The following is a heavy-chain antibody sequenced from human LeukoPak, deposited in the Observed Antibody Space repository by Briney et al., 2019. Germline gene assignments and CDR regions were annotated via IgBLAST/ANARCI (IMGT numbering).Heavy chain of an antibody. V-gene: IGHV4-59*01. J-gene: IGHJ4*02. D-gene: IGHD2-15*01. CDR2: IYYSGST. CDR3: ARVRPRYCSGGSCTGAFDY. CDR1: GGSISSYY. Sequence: SETLSLTCTVSGGSISSYYWSWIRQPPGKGLEWIGYIYYSGSTNYNPSLKSRVTISVDTSKNQFSLKLSSVTAADTAVYYCARVRPRYCSGGSCTGAFDYWGQGTLVTVSS.